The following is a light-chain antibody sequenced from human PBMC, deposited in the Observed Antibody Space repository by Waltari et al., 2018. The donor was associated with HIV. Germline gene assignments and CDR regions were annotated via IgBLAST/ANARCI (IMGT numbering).Light chain of an antibody. Sequence: SVLTQPPSLSGAPGQRVTISCPGRSSNIAAGYDVHWYHQLPGPAPKLLIHGNTNRPSGGPDRFSGSKSGTSASLASTGLLVEDEADYYCQSYDSSLSGYVFGTGTKVTVL. CDR3: QSYDSSLSGYV. V-gene: IGLV1-40*01. J-gene: IGLJ1*01. CDR2: GNT. CDR1: SSNIAAGYD.